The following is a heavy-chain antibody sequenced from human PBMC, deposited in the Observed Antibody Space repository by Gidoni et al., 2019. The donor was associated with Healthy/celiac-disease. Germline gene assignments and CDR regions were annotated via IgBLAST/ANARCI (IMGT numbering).Heavy chain of an antibody. V-gene: IGHV4-38-2*01. Sequence: QVQLQESGPGLLKPSATLSLTCAVSGYSISSGYYWGSIRQPPGKGLEWSGSSYHSGSPYYNPSLKSRVTISVDTSKNQFSLKLSSVTAADTAVYYCARGGAYSSGPAGYWGQGTLVTVSS. CDR3: ARGGAYSSGPAGY. CDR2: SYHSGSP. J-gene: IGHJ4*02. CDR1: GYSISSGYY. D-gene: IGHD6-19*01.